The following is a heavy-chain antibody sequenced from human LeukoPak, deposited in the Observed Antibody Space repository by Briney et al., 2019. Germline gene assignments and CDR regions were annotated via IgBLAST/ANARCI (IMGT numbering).Heavy chain of an antibody. D-gene: IGHD3-22*01. CDR2: INHSGST. CDR1: GGSFSGYY. Sequence: SETLSLTCAVYGGSFSGYYWSWIRQPPGKGLEWIGEINHSGSTNYNPSLKSRVTMSVDTSKNQFSLKLSSVTAADTAVYYCARRREIVVVIAPRPFDYWGQGTLVTVSS. V-gene: IGHV4-34*01. J-gene: IGHJ4*02. CDR3: ARRREIVVVIAPRPFDY.